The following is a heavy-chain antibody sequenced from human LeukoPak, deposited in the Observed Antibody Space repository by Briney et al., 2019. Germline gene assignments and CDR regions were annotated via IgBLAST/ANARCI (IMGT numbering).Heavy chain of an antibody. J-gene: IGHJ4*02. V-gene: IGHV4-30-4*08. CDR1: GGSISSGDYY. CDR2: IYYSGST. Sequence: SETLSLTCTVSGGSISSGDYYWSWIRQPPGKGLEWIGYIYYSGSTYYNPSLKSRVTISVDTSKNQFSLKLSSVTAADTAVYYCARLGARDGYNFDYWGQGTLVTVSS. CDR3: ARLGARDGYNFDY. D-gene: IGHD5-24*01.